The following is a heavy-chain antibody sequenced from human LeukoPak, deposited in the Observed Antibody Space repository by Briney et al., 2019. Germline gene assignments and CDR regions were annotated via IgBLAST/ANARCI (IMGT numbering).Heavy chain of an antibody. J-gene: IGHJ4*02. D-gene: IGHD5-18*01. CDR1: GYTFTTFG. CDR3: ARDKGRAYSYGYVDY. Sequence: ASVKVSCKTSGYTFTTFGINWVRQAPGQGLEWMGWISSYNGNTNYAQKLQGRVTTTTDTSTNTAYMELRSLRSDDTAVYYCARDKGRAYSYGYVDYWGQRTLVTVS. CDR2: ISSYNGNT. V-gene: IGHV1-18*01.